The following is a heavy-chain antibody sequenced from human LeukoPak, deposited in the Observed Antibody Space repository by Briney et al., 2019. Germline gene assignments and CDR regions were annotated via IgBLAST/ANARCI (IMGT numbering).Heavy chain of an antibody. V-gene: IGHV4-59*08. Sequence: LSETLSLTCTVSGGSISSYYWSWIRQPPGKGLEWIGYIYYSGSTNYNPSLKSRVTISVDTSKNQFSLKLSSVTAADTAVYYCARHKVNLYCYYGMDVWGQGTTVTVSS. CDR2: IYYSGST. D-gene: IGHD4-11*01. CDR3: ARHKVNLYCYYGMDV. CDR1: GGSISSYY. J-gene: IGHJ6*02.